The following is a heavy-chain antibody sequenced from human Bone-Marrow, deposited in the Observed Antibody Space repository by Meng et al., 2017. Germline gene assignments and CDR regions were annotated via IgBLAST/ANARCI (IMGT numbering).Heavy chain of an antibody. V-gene: IGHV1-69*13. CDR3: ARGWLGSTSGNPPTYYYHMAV. D-gene: IGHD5-24*01. CDR2: TIPMFGTG. J-gene: IGHJ6*02. Sequence: SVKVSCKASGGTFNNIAFSWVRQAPGQGLEWMGGTIPMFGTGDHAQKFQGRVTITSDETTSTTYMDLTGLTSEDTAIYYCARGWLGSTSGNPPTYYYHMAVCGQGTTVTVSS. CDR1: GGTFNNIA.